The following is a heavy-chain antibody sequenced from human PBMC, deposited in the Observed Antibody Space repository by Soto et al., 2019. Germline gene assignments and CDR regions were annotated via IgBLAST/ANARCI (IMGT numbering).Heavy chain of an antibody. Sequence: EVQLVESGGGLVQPGGSLRLSCAASGFTFSSYWMSWVRQAPGKGLEWVANIKQDGSEKYYVDSVKGRFTISRDNAKNSLYLKMNGRGAEDTVVYYCARDNYVFWSGYYDPNYYYGMDVWGQGTTVTSP. D-gene: IGHD3-3*01. CDR2: IKQDGSEK. J-gene: IGHJ6*02. CDR1: GFTFSSYW. CDR3: ARDNYVFWSGYYDPNYYYGMDV. V-gene: IGHV3-7*01.